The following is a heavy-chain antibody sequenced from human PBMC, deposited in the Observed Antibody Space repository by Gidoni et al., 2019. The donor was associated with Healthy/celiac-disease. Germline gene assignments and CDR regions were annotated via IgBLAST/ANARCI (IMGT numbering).Heavy chain of an antibody. CDR1: GGSISSGGYY. Sequence: QVQLQESGPGLVKPSQTLSLTCTVSGGSISSGGYYWSWIRQHPGKGLEWIGYIYYSGSTYYNPSLKSRVTISVDTSKNQFSLKLSSVTAADTAVYYCAREASDSSGYYYFDYWGQGTLVTVSS. CDR2: IYYSGST. J-gene: IGHJ4*02. D-gene: IGHD3-22*01. V-gene: IGHV4-31*03. CDR3: AREASDSSGYYYFDY.